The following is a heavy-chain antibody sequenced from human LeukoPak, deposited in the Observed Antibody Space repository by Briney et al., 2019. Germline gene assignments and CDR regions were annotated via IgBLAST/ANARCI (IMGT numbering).Heavy chain of an antibody. V-gene: IGHV1-69*05. Sequence: SVKVSCKASGGTFSSYAISWVRQAPGQGLEWMGRIIPIFGTANYAQKFQGRVTITTDESRSTAYMELSSLRSEDTAVYYCAIESGSYFGLRYFDYWGQGTLVTVSS. CDR3: AIESGSYFGLRYFDY. D-gene: IGHD1-26*01. CDR2: IIPIFGTA. CDR1: GGTFSSYA. J-gene: IGHJ4*02.